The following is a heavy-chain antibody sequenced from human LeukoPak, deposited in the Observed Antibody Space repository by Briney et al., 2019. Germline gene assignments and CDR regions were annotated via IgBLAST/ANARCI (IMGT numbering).Heavy chain of an antibody. CDR3: ARRRYYDGSGYLE. CDR1: GGSFSGYY. V-gene: IGHV4-34*01. D-gene: IGHD3-22*01. J-gene: IGHJ1*01. CDR2: INHSGST. Sequence: SETLSLTYAVYGGSFSGYYWSWIRQPPGKGLEWIGEINHSGSTNYNPSLKSRVTISVDTSKNQFSLNLRSVTAADTAVYYCARRRYYDGSGYLEWGQGTLLSVSS.